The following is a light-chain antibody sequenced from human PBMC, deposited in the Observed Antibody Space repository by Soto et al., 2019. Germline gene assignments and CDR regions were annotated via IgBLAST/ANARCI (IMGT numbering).Light chain of an antibody. CDR3: ISYTSDDVRYV. J-gene: IGLJ1*01. V-gene: IGLV2-14*01. CDR2: EVS. Sequence: QSALTQPASVSGTPGQSITISCTGSNSDVGLYDFVSWYQHHPGRAPKLIVSEVSHRPSGISNRFSGSKSGNTASLTISGLQSEDEADYYCISYTSDDVRYVFGTGPKLTVL. CDR1: NSDVGLYDF.